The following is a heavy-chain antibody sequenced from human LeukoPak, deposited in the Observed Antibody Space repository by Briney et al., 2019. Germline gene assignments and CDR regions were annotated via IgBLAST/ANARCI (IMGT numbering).Heavy chain of an antibody. V-gene: IGHV3-21*01. CDR2: ISSSSSYI. Sequence: PGGSLRLSCAASGFTFSSYSMNWVRQAPGKGLKWVSSISSSSSYIYYADSVKGRFTISRDNAKNSLYLQMNSLRAEDTAVYYCARDQAAGSYFDYWGQGTLVTVSS. D-gene: IGHD6-13*01. CDR1: GFTFSSYS. J-gene: IGHJ4*02. CDR3: ARDQAAGSYFDY.